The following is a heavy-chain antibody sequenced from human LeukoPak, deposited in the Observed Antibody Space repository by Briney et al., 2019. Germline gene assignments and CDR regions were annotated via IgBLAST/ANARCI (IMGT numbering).Heavy chain of an antibody. CDR1: GGTFSSYA. J-gene: IGHJ4*02. D-gene: IGHD6-13*01. CDR2: IIPIFGTA. CDR3: AGGGGAAGTDLDY. V-gene: IGHV1-69*05. Sequence: ASVKVSCKASGGTFSSYAISWVRQAPGQGLEWMGGIIPIFGTANYAQKFQGRVTITTDESTSTAYMELSSLRSEDTAVYYCAGGGGAAGTDLDYWGQGTLVTVSS.